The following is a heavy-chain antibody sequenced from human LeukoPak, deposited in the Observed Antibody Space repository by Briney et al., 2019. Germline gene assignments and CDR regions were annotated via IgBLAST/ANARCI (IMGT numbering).Heavy chain of an antibody. D-gene: IGHD3-22*01. J-gene: IGHJ4*02. CDR1: GFTFSSYS. V-gene: IGHV3-48*01. Sequence: GGFLRLSCAASGFTFSSYSMNWVRQAPGKGLEWVSYISSSSSTIYYADSVKGRFTISRDNAKNSPYLQMNSLRAEDTAVYYCARENNRDYYDSSGSSPLGYWGQGTLVTVSS. CDR3: ARENNRDYYDSSGSSPLGY. CDR2: ISSSSSTI.